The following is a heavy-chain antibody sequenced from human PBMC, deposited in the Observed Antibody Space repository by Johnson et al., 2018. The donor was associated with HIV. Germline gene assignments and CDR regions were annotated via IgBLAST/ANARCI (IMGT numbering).Heavy chain of an antibody. CDR2: ISYDGSNK. V-gene: IGHV3-30*04. J-gene: IGHJ3*02. CDR3: ARQTLRAFDI. Sequence: QVQLVESGGGFVQPGGSLRLSCAASEFIFSAYAMTWVRRAPGKGLEWVAVISYDGSNKYYADSVKGRFTISRDNSKNTLYLQMNSLRAEDTAVYFCARQTLRAFDIWGQGTMVTVSS. CDR1: EFIFSAYA.